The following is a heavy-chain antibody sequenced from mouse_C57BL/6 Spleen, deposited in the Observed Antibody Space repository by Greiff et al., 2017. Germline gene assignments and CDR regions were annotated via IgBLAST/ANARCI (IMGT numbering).Heavy chain of an antibody. CDR1: GYAFSSYW. J-gene: IGHJ2*01. Sequence: QVQLQQSGAELVQPGASVKLSCKASGYAFSSYWMNWVKQRPGKGLEWIGQIYPGGGDTTYNGKLKGKATLTADKSSSTAYMQLSSLTSEDSAVYFCARSHYYGSSYYFDYWGQGTTLTVSS. CDR3: ARSHYYGSSYYFDY. D-gene: IGHD1-1*01. V-gene: IGHV1-80*01. CDR2: IYPGGGDT.